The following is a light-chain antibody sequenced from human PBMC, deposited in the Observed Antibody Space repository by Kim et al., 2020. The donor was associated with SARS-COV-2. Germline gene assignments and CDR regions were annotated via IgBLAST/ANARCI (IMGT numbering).Light chain of an antibody. CDR3: QSYDSSNQCV. CDR2: EDN. CDR1: SGSIASNY. J-gene: IGLJ3*02. V-gene: IGLV6-57*03. Sequence: NFMLTQPHSVSESPGKTVTISCTRSSGSIASNYVQWYQQRPGSAPTTVIYEDNQRPSGVPDRFSGSIDSSSNSASLTISGLKTEDEADYYCQSYDSSNQCVFGGGTKLTVL.